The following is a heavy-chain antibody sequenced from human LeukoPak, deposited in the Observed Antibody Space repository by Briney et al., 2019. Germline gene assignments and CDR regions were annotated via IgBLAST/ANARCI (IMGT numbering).Heavy chain of an antibody. CDR3: ARGKRRFDS. J-gene: IGHJ5*01. CDR2: ISGRSFSI. Sequence: PGGSLRLSCAASGFTVSSVYMSWVRQAPGKGLEWVGYISGRSFSIYYADSVQGRFTISRDNPTNSLFLHMSSLRADDTAVYFCARGKRRFDSWGQGTLVTVSS. CDR1: GFTVSSVY. V-gene: IGHV3-11*01.